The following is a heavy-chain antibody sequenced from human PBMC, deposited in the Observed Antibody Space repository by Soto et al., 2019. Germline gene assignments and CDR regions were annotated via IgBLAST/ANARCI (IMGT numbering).Heavy chain of an antibody. Sequence: VAAVKVSCKASGGTFSSYAISWVRQAPGQGXEWMGGIIPIFGTANYAQKFQGRVTITADKSTSTAYMELSSLRSEDTAVYYCARLNVDTAMVASPWSIFYYYYGMDVWGQGTTVTVCS. CDR2: IIPIFGTA. J-gene: IGHJ6*02. CDR1: GGTFSSYA. D-gene: IGHD5-18*01. CDR3: ARLNVDTAMVASPWSIFYYYYGMDV. V-gene: IGHV1-69*06.